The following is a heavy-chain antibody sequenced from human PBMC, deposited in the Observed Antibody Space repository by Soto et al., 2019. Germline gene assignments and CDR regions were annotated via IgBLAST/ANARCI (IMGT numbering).Heavy chain of an antibody. J-gene: IGHJ6*02. CDR3: ARYCSSTSCYDYEVPYYYGMDV. V-gene: IGHV1-69*13. CDR1: GGTFSSYA. CDR2: IIPIFGTA. D-gene: IGHD2-2*01. Sequence: GASVKVSCKASGGTFSSYAISWVRQAPGQGLEWMGGIIPIFGTANYAQKFQGRVTITADESTSTAYMELSSLRSEDTAVYYCARYCSSTSCYDYEVPYYYGMDVWGQGTTVTVSS.